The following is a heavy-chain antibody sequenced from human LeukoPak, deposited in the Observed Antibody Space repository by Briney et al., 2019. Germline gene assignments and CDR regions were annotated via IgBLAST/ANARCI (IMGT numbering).Heavy chain of an antibody. J-gene: IGHJ4*02. CDR1: GFTFSSYA. D-gene: IGHD3-22*01. CDR3: ARPQSSSGYYWPFDD. CDR2: ISPGSGT. Sequence: PGGSLRLSCAASGFTFSSYAMGWVRQAPGKGLEWVSAISPGSGTFYADSVKGRFTIARDNSKNTLYLQMNSLRAEDTAVYYCARPQSSSGYYWPFDDWGQGTLVTVSS. V-gene: IGHV3-23*01.